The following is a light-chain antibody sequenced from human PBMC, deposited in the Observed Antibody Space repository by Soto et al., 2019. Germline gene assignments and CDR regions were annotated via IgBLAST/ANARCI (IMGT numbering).Light chain of an antibody. CDR3: CSYAGSSYV. J-gene: IGLJ1*01. V-gene: IGLV2-23*02. CDR1: SIDVGTYNL. CDR2: EVT. Sequence: QSDLTQPASVSGSPGQSISISCTGSSIDVGTYNLVSWYQQHPGEAPKLMIYEVTKRPSGVSYRFSGSKSGNTASLTISGLQAEDEADYYCCSYAGSSYVFGTGTKVTGL.